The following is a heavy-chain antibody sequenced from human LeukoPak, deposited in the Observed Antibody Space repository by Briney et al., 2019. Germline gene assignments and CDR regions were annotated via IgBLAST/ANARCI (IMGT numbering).Heavy chain of an antibody. V-gene: IGHV4-34*01. D-gene: IGHD3-10*01. J-gene: IGHJ6*03. CDR1: GGSFSGYY. Sequence: SETLSLTCTVHGGSFSGYYWSWIRQPPGKGLEWIGEINHSGSTNYNPSLKSRVTISVDTSKNQFSLKLSSVTAADTAVYYCARGPDYYGSGSYFGYYYYYYMDVWGKGTTVTVSS. CDR2: INHSGST. CDR3: ARGPDYYGSGSYFGYYYYYYMDV.